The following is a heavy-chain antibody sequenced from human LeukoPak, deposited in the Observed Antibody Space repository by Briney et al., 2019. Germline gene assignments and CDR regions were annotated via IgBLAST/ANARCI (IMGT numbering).Heavy chain of an antibody. V-gene: IGHV4-30-2*01. CDR2: IYHSGST. Sequence: SETLSLTCAVSGGSISSGGYSWSWIRQPPGKGLEWIGYIYHSGSTYYNPSLKSRVTISVDRSKNQFSLKLSSVTAADTAVYYCARGTYYYDSRDYFDYWGQGTLVTVSS. J-gene: IGHJ4*02. CDR1: GGSISSGGYS. D-gene: IGHD3-22*01. CDR3: ARGTYYYDSRDYFDY.